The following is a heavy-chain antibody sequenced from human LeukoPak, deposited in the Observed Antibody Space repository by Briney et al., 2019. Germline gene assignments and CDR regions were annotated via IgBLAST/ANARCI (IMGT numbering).Heavy chain of an antibody. CDR1: GFTFDDYA. J-gene: IGHJ6*02. V-gene: IGHV3-43*02. Sequence: PGGSLRLSCAASGFTFDDYAMHWVRQAPGKGLEWVSLISGDGSSTYYADSVKGRFTISRDNSKNSLYLQMNSLRTEDTAFYYCAKDNYYYGMDVWGQGTTVTVSS. CDR2: ISGDGSST. CDR3: AKDNYYYGMDV.